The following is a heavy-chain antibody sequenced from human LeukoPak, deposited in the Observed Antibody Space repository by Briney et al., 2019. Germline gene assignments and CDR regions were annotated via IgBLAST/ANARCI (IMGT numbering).Heavy chain of an antibody. CDR2: INWNSDNI. J-gene: IGHJ3*02. Sequence: TGGSLRLSCAASGFTFNDHAMYWVRQAPGKGLEWVSGINWNSDNIGYADSVKGRFTISRDDAKNSLFLQMNSLRTEDTALYYRARASYYYDTTGLGAVDIWGQGTMVTVSS. V-gene: IGHV3-9*01. D-gene: IGHD3-22*01. CDR3: ARASYYYDTTGLGAVDI. CDR1: GFTFNDHA.